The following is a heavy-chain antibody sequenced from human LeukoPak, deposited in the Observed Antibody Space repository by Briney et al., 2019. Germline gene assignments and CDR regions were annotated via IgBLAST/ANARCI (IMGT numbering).Heavy chain of an antibody. D-gene: IGHD6-19*01. J-gene: IGHJ5*02. CDR1: GVIVSRNF. V-gene: IGHV3-53*01. CDR3: ARGSGSGWPLDR. Sequence: GGSLRLSCAASGVIVSRNFMSWVRQARGKGLQWVAIMYAGGTTDYSDSVRGRFHISRDSSNNTLSLQINSLRAEDTAVYYCARGSGSGWPLDRWGQGALVTVSS. CDR2: MYAGGTT.